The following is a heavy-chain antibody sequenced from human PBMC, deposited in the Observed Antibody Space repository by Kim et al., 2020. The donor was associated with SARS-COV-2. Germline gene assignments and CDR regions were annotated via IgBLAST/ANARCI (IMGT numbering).Heavy chain of an antibody. D-gene: IGHD3-9*01. CDR1: GGSISSYY. V-gene: IGHV4-59*08. CDR3: ARKMGSWYYDNLTGYCPNWFDH. J-gene: IGHJ5*02. CDR2: IYYSGST. Sequence: SETLSLTCTVSGGSISSYYWSWIRQPPGKGLDWIGYIYYSGSTNYNPSLKSRVTISVDKSKNQFSLKLSSVTAADTAVYYCARKMGSWYYDNLTGYCPNWFDHWGQGTLVTVSS.